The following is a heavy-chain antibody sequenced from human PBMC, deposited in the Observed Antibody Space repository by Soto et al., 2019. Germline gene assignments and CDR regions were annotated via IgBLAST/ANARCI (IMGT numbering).Heavy chain of an antibody. CDR3: AKDYVQKATFDY. Sequence: PVGSLRLSCEASTFAFTFRNYGMHWVRLVPGKGLEWLAVISHDGDDQYYADSVKGRFTVSRDNVRNILYLQMNSLRSEDTALYYCAKDYVQKATFDYWGQGTLVTVSS. J-gene: IGHJ4*02. CDR2: ISHDGDDQ. V-gene: IGHV3-30*18. D-gene: IGHD1-1*01. CDR1: TFAFTFRNYG.